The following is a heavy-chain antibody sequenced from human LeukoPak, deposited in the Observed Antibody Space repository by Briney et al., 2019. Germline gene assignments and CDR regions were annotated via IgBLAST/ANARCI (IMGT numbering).Heavy chain of an antibody. V-gene: IGHV3-30*18. CDR3: AKSSSGGSCYSVGGCWFDP. Sequence: GGSLRLSCEASGFTFSSSWMHWVRQAPGKGLEWVAVISYDGSNKYYADSVKGRFTISRDNSKNTLYLQIDSPRAEDTALYYCAKSSSGGSCYSVGGCWFDPWGQGTLVTISS. CDR2: ISYDGSNK. J-gene: IGHJ5*02. D-gene: IGHD2-15*01. CDR1: GFTFSSSW.